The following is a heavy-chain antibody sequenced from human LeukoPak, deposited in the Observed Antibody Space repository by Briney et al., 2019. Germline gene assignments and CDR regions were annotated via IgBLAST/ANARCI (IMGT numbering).Heavy chain of an antibody. CDR1: GGSISSYY. J-gene: IGHJ3*02. D-gene: IGHD3-22*01. CDR2: IYYSGST. CDR3: ARDGRISGYYYYTDAFDI. V-gene: IGHV4-59*01. Sequence: SETPSLTCTVSGGSISSYYWSWIRQPPGKGLEWIGYIYYSGSTNYNPSLKSRVTISVDTSKNQFSLKLSSVTAADTAVYYCARDGRISGYYYYTDAFDIWGQGTMVTVSS.